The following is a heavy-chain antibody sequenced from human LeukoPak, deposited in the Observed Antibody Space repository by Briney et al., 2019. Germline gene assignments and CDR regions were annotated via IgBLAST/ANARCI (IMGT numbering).Heavy chain of an antibody. D-gene: IGHD3-9*01. Sequence: ASVKVSCKASGYTFTSYAMHWARQAPGQRLEWMGWINAGNGNTKYSQKFQGRVTITRDTSASTAYMELSSLRSEDTAVYYCARDHAYFAWFDPWGQGTLVTVSS. CDR2: INAGNGNT. CDR3: ARDHAYFAWFDP. CDR1: GYTFTSYA. J-gene: IGHJ5*02. V-gene: IGHV1-3*01.